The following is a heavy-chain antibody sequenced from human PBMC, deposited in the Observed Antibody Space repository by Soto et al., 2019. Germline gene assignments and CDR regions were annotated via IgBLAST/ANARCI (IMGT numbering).Heavy chain of an antibody. D-gene: IGHD3-16*01. CDR1: GFTFSSYW. J-gene: IGHJ6*02. V-gene: IGHV3-74*01. CDR2: INSDGSST. Sequence: GGSLRLSCAASGFTFSSYWMHWVRQAPGKGLVWVSRINSDGSSTSYADSVKGRFTISRDNAKNTLYLQMNSLRAEDTAVYYCARGLRLFGYYYYGMDVWGQGTTVTVSS. CDR3: ARGLRLFGYYYYGMDV.